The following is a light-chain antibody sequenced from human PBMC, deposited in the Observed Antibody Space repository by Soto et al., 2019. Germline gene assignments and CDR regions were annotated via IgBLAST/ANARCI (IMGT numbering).Light chain of an antibody. CDR2: FDT. J-gene: IGLJ3*02. CDR3: QVWDSSSDHRGV. V-gene: IGLV3-21*04. CDR1: NIGSKS. Sequence: ELTQPPSVSVAPGKTARITCGGNNIGSKSVHWYQQKPGQAPVLVIYFDTDRPSGIPERFSGSNSGNTATLTISRVEAGDEADYYCQVWDSSSDHRGVFGGGTKVTVL.